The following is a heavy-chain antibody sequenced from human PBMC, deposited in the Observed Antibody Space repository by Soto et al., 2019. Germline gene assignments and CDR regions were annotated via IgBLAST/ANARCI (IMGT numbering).Heavy chain of an antibody. J-gene: IGHJ4*02. CDR2: ISGSAGST. CDR1: GFTFRSYA. Sequence: EVQLLESGGGLVQPGGSMRLSCAASGFTFRSYAMSWVRQAPGKGLEWVSAISGSAGSTYYADSVKGRFTISRDNSKNTLYLQMNSLRVEDTAVYYCAQWGGEYQLLRDYWGQGTLVTVSS. CDR3: AQWGGEYQLLRDY. V-gene: IGHV3-23*01. D-gene: IGHD2-2*01.